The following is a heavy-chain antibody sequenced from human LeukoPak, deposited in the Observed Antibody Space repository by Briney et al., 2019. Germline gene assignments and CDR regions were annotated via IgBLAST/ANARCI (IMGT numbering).Heavy chain of an antibody. J-gene: IGHJ4*02. CDR3: AKPPRGGQGKYYFDF. D-gene: IGHD3-10*01. CDR2: IRGSGGTT. CDR1: GFTFSNYA. Sequence: GGSLRLSCAASGFTFSNYAMSWVRQAPGKGLEWVSTIRGSGGTTDYADSVKGRFTISRDNSKNTLYLQMNSLRAEDTAVYYCAKPPRGGQGKYYFDFWGQGTLVTVSS. V-gene: IGHV3-23*01.